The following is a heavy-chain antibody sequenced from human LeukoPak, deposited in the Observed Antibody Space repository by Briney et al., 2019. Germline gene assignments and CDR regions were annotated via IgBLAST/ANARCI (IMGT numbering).Heavy chain of an antibody. J-gene: IGHJ6*02. CDR3: AKVLRFSIYYGMDV. V-gene: IGHV3-23*01. Sequence: QTGGSLRLSCAASGLTFSSHAMSWVRQAPGKGLEWVSGIRGSGDNTNYADSVKGRFTISRDNSKNTLYLQMNSLRAEDTAVYYCAKVLRFSIYYGMDVWGQGTTVTVSS. CDR1: GLTFSSHA. D-gene: IGHD3-3*01. CDR2: IRGSGDNT.